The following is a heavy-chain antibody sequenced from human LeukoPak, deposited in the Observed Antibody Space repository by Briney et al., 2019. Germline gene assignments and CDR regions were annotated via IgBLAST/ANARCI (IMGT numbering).Heavy chain of an antibody. V-gene: IGHV3-23*01. Sequence: PGGSLRLSCAASGFTFSNYAMNWVRQAPGKGLGWVSAISGSGGDTYYADSVKGRFTISRDNSRNTLYLQMNSLRAEDTAVYYCRYFLPHFDYWGQGTLVTVSS. J-gene: IGHJ4*02. CDR3: RYFLPHFDY. CDR2: ISGSGGDT. CDR1: GFTFSNYA. D-gene: IGHD2/OR15-2a*01.